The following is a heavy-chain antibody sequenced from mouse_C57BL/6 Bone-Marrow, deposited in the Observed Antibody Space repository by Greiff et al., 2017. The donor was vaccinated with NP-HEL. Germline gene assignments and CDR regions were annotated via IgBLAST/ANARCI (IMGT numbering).Heavy chain of an antibody. Sequence: VQLQQPGAELVKPGASVKMSCKASGYTFTSYWITWVKQRPGQGLEWIGDIYPGSGSTNYNEKFKSKATLTVDTSSSTAYMQLSSLTSEDSAVYYCAREGDYYGSSLYWYFDVWGTGTTVTVSS. CDR2: IYPGSGST. D-gene: IGHD1-1*01. CDR3: AREGDYYGSSLYWYFDV. V-gene: IGHV1-55*01. CDR1: GYTFTSYW. J-gene: IGHJ1*03.